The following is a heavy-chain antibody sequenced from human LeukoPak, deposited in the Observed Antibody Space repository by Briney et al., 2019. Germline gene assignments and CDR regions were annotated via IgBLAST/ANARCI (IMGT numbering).Heavy chain of an antibody. J-gene: IGHJ4*02. CDR1: GFTFRSYA. Sequence: GGSLRLSCAASGFTFRSYAMSWVRQAPGKGLEWVSAISGSGGSTYYADSVKGRFTISRDNSKNTLYLQMNSLRAEDTAVYYCLRDHYGILTGYYGLYYFDYWGQGTLVTVSS. CDR3: LRDHYGILTGYYGLYYFDY. CDR2: ISGSGGST. V-gene: IGHV3-23*01. D-gene: IGHD3-9*01.